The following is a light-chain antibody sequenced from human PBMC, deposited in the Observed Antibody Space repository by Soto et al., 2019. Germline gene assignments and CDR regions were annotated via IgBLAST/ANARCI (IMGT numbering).Light chain of an antibody. CDR3: QQSDSTPYT. V-gene: IGKV1-39*01. J-gene: IGKJ2*01. Sequence: DIQMTQSPSSLSASVGDRVTITCRASQSISNYLNWYQQKPGKAPNLLIYDASSLLSGVPSRFSGSGSGKDFTLSISSRQPEDFSIYYCQQSDSTPYTFGQGTKLEIK. CDR2: DAS. CDR1: QSISNY.